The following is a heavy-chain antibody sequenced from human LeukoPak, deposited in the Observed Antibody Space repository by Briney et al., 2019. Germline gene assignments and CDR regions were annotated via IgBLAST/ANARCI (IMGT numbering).Heavy chain of an antibody. CDR1: GGTFSSYA. D-gene: IGHD2-15*01. CDR3: ASAELGYCSGGSCPRFDY. CDR2: IIPIFGTA. Sequence: SVKVSCKASGGTFSSYAISWVRQAPGRGLEWMGGIIPIFGTANYAQKFQGRVTITADKSTSTAYMELSSLRSEDTAVYYCASAELGYCSGGSCPRFDYWGQGTLATVSS. J-gene: IGHJ4*02. V-gene: IGHV1-69*06.